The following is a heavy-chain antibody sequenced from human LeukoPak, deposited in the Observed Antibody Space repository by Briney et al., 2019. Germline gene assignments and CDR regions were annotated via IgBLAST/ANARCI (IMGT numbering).Heavy chain of an antibody. CDR2: INADGSET. CDR1: GFAISGHW. V-gene: IGHV3-7*01. Sequence: GGSLRLSCTASGFAISGHWQTWVRQTPGKGLEWAAHINADGSETSYVGSVKGRFTISKDSVENSVTLQMNSLRVEDTDVYYCGRGHYGLDVWGQGATVTVSS. J-gene: IGHJ6*02. CDR3: GRGHYGLDV.